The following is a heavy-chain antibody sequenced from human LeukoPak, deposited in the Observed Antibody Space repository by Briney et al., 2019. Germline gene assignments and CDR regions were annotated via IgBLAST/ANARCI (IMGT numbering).Heavy chain of an antibody. CDR2: ISTSGIYI. Sequence: GGSLRLSCAASGFTFSSYNMNWVRQAPGKGLEWVSSISTSGIYIYYADSLKGRFTISRDNSKNTLYLQMNSLRAEDTAVYYCARKDVLTGSYFDYWGQGTLVTVSS. CDR1: GFTFSSYN. D-gene: IGHD3-22*01. J-gene: IGHJ4*02. V-gene: IGHV3-21*04. CDR3: ARKDVLTGSYFDY.